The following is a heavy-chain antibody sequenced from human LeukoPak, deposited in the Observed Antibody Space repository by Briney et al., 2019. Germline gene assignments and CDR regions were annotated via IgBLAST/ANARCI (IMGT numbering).Heavy chain of an antibody. CDR1: GFTFSSYA. CDR2: ISGSGGST. V-gene: IGHV3-23*01. J-gene: IGHJ6*02. Sequence: GGSLRLSCAASGFTFSSYAMSWVRQAPVKELEWVSAISGSGGSTYYADSVKGRFTISRDNSKNTLYLQMNSLRAEDTAVYYCASGYCSSTSCSTGYYYYHGMDVWGQGTTVTVSS. D-gene: IGHD2-2*03. CDR3: ASGYCSSTSCSTGYYYYHGMDV.